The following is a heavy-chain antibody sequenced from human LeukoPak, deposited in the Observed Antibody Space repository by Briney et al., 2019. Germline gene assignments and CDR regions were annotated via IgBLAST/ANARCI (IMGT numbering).Heavy chain of an antibody. D-gene: IGHD2-2*01. Sequence: ASVKVSCKASGYTFTDYYMHWVQQAPGKGLEWMGRVDPEDGETIYAEKFQGRVTITADTSTDTAYMELSSLRSEDTAVYYCARRPMTSSSTSCADYWGQGTLVTVSS. CDR3: ARRPMTSSSTSCADY. V-gene: IGHV1-69-2*01. CDR2: VDPEDGET. J-gene: IGHJ4*02. CDR1: GYTFTDYY.